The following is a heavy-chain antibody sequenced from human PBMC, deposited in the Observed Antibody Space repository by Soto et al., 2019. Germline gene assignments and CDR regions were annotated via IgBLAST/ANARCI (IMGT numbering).Heavy chain of an antibody. V-gene: IGHV3-23*01. CDR3: AKGRGGSRSITPRVDF. CDR2: ISGGGDTT. CDR1: GFTFNNYA. J-gene: IGHJ4*02. Sequence: EVQLLESGGGLVQPGGSLRLSCAASGFTFNNYAMTWVRQAPGKGLEWVSAISGGGDTTSYADSVKGRFTVSRDGSKKTLYLQMSSLRAEDTALYYCAKGRGGSRSITPRVDFWGQGTLVNVSA. D-gene: IGHD3-10*01.